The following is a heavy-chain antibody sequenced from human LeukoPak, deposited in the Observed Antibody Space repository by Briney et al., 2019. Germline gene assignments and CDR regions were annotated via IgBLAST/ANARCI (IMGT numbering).Heavy chain of an antibody. CDR3: ARSPWFDP. V-gene: IGHV3-7*01. J-gene: IGHJ5*02. Sequence: GGSLRLSCAASGFTFSSYGMHWVRQAPGKGLEWVANIKQDGSEKYYVDSVKGRFTISRDNAKSSLYLQMNSLRAEDTAVYYCARSPWFDPWGQGTLVAVSS. CDR1: GFTFSSYG. CDR2: IKQDGSEK.